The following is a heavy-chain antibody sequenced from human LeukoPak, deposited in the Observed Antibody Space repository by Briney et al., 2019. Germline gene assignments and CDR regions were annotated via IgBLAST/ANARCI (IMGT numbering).Heavy chain of an antibody. CDR3: ARDVEGGSGSFDY. CDR2: IYSGGST. V-gene: IGHV3-66*01. D-gene: IGHD3-10*01. Sequence: PGGSLRLSCEASGFTVSSNYMSWVRQAPGKGLEWVSVIYSGGSTYYADSVKGRFTISRDNSKNTLYLQMNSLRAEDTAVYYCARDVEGGSGSFDYWGQGTLVTVSS. J-gene: IGHJ4*02. CDR1: GFTVSSNY.